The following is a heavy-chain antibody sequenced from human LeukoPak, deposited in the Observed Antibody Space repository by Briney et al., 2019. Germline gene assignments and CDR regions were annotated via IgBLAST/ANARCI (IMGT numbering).Heavy chain of an antibody. CDR2: ISGSGDST. CDR3: AKGPRGDCSGGSCPGDS. J-gene: IGHJ4*02. Sequence: GGSLRLSCAASGFIFSNYEMNWVRQAPGKGLEWVSTISGSGDSTYYADSVKGRFTISRDNSKNTLYVQIKSLRADDTAVYYCAKGPRGDCSGGSCPGDSWGQGTLVTVSS. V-gene: IGHV3-23*01. CDR1: GFIFSNYE. D-gene: IGHD2-15*01.